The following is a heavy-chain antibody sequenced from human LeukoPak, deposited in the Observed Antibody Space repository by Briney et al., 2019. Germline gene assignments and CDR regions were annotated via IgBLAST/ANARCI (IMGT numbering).Heavy chain of an antibody. V-gene: IGHV3-43D*03. Sequence: GGSLRLSCAASGFTFDDYAMHWVRQAPGKGLEWVSLISWDGGSTCYADSVKGRFTISRDNSKNSLYLQMNSLRAEDTALYYCAKAHDYGGKDDAFDIWGQGTMVTVSS. D-gene: IGHD4-23*01. CDR3: AKAHDYGGKDDAFDI. J-gene: IGHJ3*02. CDR2: ISWDGGST. CDR1: GFTFDDYA.